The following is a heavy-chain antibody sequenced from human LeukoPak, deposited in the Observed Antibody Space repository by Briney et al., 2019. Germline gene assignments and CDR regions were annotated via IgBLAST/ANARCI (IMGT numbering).Heavy chain of an antibody. CDR1: GYTFTGYY. CDR2: INPNSGGT. V-gene: IGHV1-2*02. J-gene: IGHJ5*02. D-gene: IGHD2-21*01. CDR3: ARAFLSNWFDP. Sequence: ASVKVSCKASGYTFTGYYMHWVQQAPGQGLEWMGWINPNSGGTNYAQKFQGTVTMTRDKSTSTAYMELSRLISDDTAVYYCARAFLSNWFDPWGQGTLVTVSP.